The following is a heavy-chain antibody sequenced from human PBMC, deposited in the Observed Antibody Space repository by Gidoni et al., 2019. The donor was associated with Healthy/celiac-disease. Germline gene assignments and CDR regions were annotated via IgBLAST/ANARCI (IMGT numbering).Heavy chain of an antibody. Sequence: QLQLQESGPGLVKPSETLSLTCTVSGGSISSSSYYWGWIRQPPGKGLEWLGTIYYSGSTYYNPSLTSRVTISIDTSKNQFSLKLNSVTAADTAVYYCARHPINWGVPTPGFDPWGQGTLVTVSS. J-gene: IGHJ5*02. V-gene: IGHV4-39*01. CDR3: ARHPINWGVPTPGFDP. D-gene: IGHD7-27*01. CDR2: IYYSGST. CDR1: GGSISSSSYY.